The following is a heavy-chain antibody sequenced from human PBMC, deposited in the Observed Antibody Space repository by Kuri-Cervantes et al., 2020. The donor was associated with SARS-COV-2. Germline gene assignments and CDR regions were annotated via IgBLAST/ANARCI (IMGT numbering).Heavy chain of an antibody. V-gene: IGHV4-59*08. CDR2: IYYSGST. D-gene: IGHD4-17*01. CDR1: GGSISSYY. Sequence: SETLSLTCTVSGGSISSYYWSWIRQPPGKGLEWIGYIYYSGSTNYNPSLKSRVTISVDTSKNQFSLKLSSVTAADTAVYYCARHGPRVTTPFYYYGMDVWGQGTTVTVSS. CDR3: ARHGPRVTTPFYYYGMDV. J-gene: IGHJ6*02.